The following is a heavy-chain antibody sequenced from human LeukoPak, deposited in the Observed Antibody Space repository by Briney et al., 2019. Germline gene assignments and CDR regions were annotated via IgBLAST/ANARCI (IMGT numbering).Heavy chain of an antibody. CDR2: IKQDGSEK. CDR3: ARVSVDTAMVPIFDY. D-gene: IGHD5-18*01. J-gene: IGHJ4*02. V-gene: IGHV3-7*01. Sequence: IKQDGSEKYYVDSVKGRFTISRDNAKNSLYLQMNSLRAEDTAVYYCARVSVDTAMVPIFDYWGQGTLVTVSS.